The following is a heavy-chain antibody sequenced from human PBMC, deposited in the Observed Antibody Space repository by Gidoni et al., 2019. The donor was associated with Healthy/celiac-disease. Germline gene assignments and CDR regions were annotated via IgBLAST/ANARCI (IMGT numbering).Heavy chain of an antibody. CDR1: GFPFSSYA. Sequence: QVQLVESGGGVVQPGRSLRLSCAASGFPFSSYAMHWVRQAPGKGLEWVAVISYDGSNKYYADSVKGRFTISRDNSKNTLYLQMNSLRAEDTAVYYCASCESDTRAFDIWGQGTMVTVSS. CDR3: ASCESDTRAFDI. J-gene: IGHJ3*02. D-gene: IGHD2-15*01. CDR2: ISYDGSNK. V-gene: IGHV3-30*04.